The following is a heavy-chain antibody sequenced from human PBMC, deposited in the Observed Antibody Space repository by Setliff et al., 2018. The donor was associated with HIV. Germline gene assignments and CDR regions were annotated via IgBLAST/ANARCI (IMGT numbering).Heavy chain of an antibody. V-gene: IGHV4-61*02. D-gene: IGHD3-16*02. Sequence: PSETLSLTCTVSGGSISSGTSYWSWIRQPAGKGLEWIGRIYTSGSTNYNPSLKSRVSISVDTSKNRFSLKLSPVTAADTAVYYCARETYDYVWGTHRYRPRHFDYWGQGTLVTVS. CDR2: IYTSGST. CDR1: GGSISSGTSY. J-gene: IGHJ4*02. CDR3: ARETYDYVWGTHRYRPRHFDY.